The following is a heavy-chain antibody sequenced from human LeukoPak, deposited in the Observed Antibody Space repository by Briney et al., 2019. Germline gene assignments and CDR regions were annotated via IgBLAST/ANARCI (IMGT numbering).Heavy chain of an antibody. Sequence: ASVKVSCKASGYTFTGYYMHWVRQAPGQGLEWMGRINPNSGGTNCAQKLQGRVTMTRDTSISTAYMELSRLRSDDTAVYYCARLAYCGGDCYSRLSYSQHWGQGTLVTVSS. D-gene: IGHD2-21*02. CDR1: GYTFTGYY. CDR3: ARLAYCGGDCYSRLSYSQH. V-gene: IGHV1-2*06. J-gene: IGHJ1*01. CDR2: INPNSGGT.